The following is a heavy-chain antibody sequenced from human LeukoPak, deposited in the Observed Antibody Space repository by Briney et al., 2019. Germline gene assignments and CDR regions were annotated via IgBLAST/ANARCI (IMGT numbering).Heavy chain of an antibody. V-gene: IGHV3-33*01. D-gene: IGHD6-13*01. CDR2: IWSDGSTK. CDR1: GFTFRNYG. J-gene: IGHJ4*02. CDR3: ARDTSSSWYYFDH. Sequence: GGSLRLSCAASGFTFRNYGMHWVRQAPGKGLEWVTVIWSDGSTKYYAESVQGRFTISRDTSKNRLYLQLNSLRVEDTAVFYCARDTSSSWYYFDHWGQGTLVTVSS.